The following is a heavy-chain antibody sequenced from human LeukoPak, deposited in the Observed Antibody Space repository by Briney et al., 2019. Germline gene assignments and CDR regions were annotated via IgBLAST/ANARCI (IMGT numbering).Heavy chain of an antibody. CDR3: ARVDPDSSSTLEVFDY. J-gene: IGHJ4*02. CDR1: GGSISSYY. D-gene: IGHD6-6*01. CDR2: IYYSGST. Sequence: SVTLSLTCTVSGGSISSYYWSWIRQPPGRGLEWIGYIYYSGSTNYNPSLKSRVTISVDTSKNQFSLKLSSVTAADTAVYYCARVDPDSSSTLEVFDYWGQGTLVTASA. V-gene: IGHV4-59*07.